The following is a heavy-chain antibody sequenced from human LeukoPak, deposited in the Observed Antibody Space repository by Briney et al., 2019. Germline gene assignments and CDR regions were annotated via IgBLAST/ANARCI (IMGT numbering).Heavy chain of an antibody. J-gene: IGHJ4*02. D-gene: IGHD2-15*01. V-gene: IGHV3-9*01. CDR1: GFTFDDYA. CDR2: ISWNSGII. Sequence: GGSLRLSCAASGFTFDDYAMHWVRQAPGKGLEWVSGISWNSGIIDYADSVKGRFTISRDNAKNSLYLQMNSLRVEDTAVYYCARRKADDYWGQGTLVTVSS. CDR3: ARRKADDY.